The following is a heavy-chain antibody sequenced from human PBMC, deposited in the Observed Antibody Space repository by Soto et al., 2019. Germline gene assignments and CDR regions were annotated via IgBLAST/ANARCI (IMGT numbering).Heavy chain of an antibody. CDR2: IYYSGIT. V-gene: IGHV4-39*01. CDR3: ARHYYDSSGYYWPFDY. J-gene: IGHJ4*02. Sequence: SETLSLTCTVSGGSISSSSYYWGWIRQPPGKGLEWIGSIYYSGITYYNPSLKSRVTISVDTSKNQFSLKLSSVTAADTAVYYCARHYYDSSGYYWPFDYWGQGTLVTVSS. D-gene: IGHD3-22*01. CDR1: GGSISSSSYY.